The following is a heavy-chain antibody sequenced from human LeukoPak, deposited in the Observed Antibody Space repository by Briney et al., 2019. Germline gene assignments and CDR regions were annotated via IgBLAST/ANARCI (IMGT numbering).Heavy chain of an antibody. V-gene: IGHV3-11*01. CDR3: AKDRDGDYWYYFDY. Sequence: PGGSLRLSCAASGFTFSDYYTSWIRQAPGKGLEWVSYISSSSNTIYYADSVKGRFTISRDNSKNTLYLQMNSLRAEDTAVYYCAKDRDGDYWYYFDYWGQGTLVTVSS. CDR1: GFTFSDYY. D-gene: IGHD4-17*01. J-gene: IGHJ4*02. CDR2: ISSSSNTI.